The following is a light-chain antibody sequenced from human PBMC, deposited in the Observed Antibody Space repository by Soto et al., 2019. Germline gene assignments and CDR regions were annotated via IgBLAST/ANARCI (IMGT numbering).Light chain of an antibody. Sequence: QSVLTQPASVSGSPGQSITISCTGTSSDVGGYNYVSWFQQHPGKAPKLKIYEVSNRPSGVCNRFSGSKSGYTASLTISELQAEDEADYYCTSFTSSSTWVFGGGTKVTVL. V-gene: IGLV2-14*03. CDR1: SSDVGGYNY. CDR2: EVS. CDR3: TSFTSSSTWV. J-gene: IGLJ3*02.